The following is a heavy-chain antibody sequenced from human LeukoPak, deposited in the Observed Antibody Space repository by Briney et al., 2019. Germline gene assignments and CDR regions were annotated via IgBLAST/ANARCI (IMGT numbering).Heavy chain of an antibody. CDR1: GFTFSSYS. CDR2: ISSSSTI. J-gene: IGHJ4*02. CDR3: ARGLGAADY. D-gene: IGHD1-26*01. V-gene: IGHV3-48*01. Sequence: PGGSLRLSCAASGFTFSSYSMNWVRQAPGKGLEWVSYISSSSTIYYADSVKGRFTISRDNAKNSLYLQMNSLRAEDTAVYYCARGLGAADYWGQGTLVTVSS.